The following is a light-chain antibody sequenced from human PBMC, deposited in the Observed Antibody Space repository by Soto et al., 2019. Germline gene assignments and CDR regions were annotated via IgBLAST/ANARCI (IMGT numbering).Light chain of an antibody. CDR2: EVS. Sequence: QSALTQPAYVSGSPGQSITISCTGTSSDVGGYKYVSWYQQYPGKTPKLMIYEVSNRPSGVSNRFSGSKSGNTASLTISGLQADDEADYYCTSYTSSSSVLFGGGTKLTVL. V-gene: IGLV2-14*01. CDR3: TSYTSSSSVL. CDR1: SSDVGGYKY. J-gene: IGLJ2*01.